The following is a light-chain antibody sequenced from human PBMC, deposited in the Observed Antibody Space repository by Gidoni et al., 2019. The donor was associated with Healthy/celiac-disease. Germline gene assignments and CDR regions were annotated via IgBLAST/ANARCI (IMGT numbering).Light chain of an antibody. CDR2: DSS. CDR3: QQYNSYPIT. CDR1: QSISSW. J-gene: IGKJ3*01. Sequence: DIQMTQSSSTLSASVGDRVTITCRASQSISSWLAWYQQKPGKAPKLLIYDSSSLGSGVPSRFSGSGSVTEFTLTISSLQPDDFATYYCQQYNSYPITFGPGTKVDIK. V-gene: IGKV1-5*01.